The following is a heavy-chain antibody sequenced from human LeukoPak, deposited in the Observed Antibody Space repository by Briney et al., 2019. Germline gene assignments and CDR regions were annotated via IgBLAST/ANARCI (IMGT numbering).Heavy chain of an antibody. V-gene: IGHV3-23*01. CDR1: GFTFSSYA. CDR3: ARELFDFDY. J-gene: IGHJ4*02. Sequence: GGSLRLSCAASGFTFSSYAMSWVRQAPGKGLEWVSEITGSGGSTYYADSVKGRFTISRDNSKNTLYLQMNSLRAEDTAIYYCARELFDFDYWGQGTLVTVSS. D-gene: IGHD3-10*01. CDR2: ITGSGGST.